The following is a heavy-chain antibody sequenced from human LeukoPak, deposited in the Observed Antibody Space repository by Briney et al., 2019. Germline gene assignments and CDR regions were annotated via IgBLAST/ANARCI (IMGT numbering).Heavy chain of an antibody. J-gene: IGHJ4*02. V-gene: IGHV3-53*01. CDR2: IYNGGST. Sequence: PGGSLRLSCAASGSTVSNNYMSWVRPAPGKGLEWVSIIYNGGSTYYADSVKGRFTMSRDNSKNTLYRQMNSLMAEDTAVYCCARAVSKDYAGHWGQGTLVTVSS. CDR3: ARAVSKDYAGH. D-gene: IGHD4-17*01. CDR1: GSTVSNNY.